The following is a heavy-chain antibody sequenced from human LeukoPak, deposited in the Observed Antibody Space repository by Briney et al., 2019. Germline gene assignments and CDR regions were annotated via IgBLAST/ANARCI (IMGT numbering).Heavy chain of an antibody. J-gene: IGHJ4*02. V-gene: IGHV4-30-4*01. D-gene: IGHD3-10*01. CDR3: ARDQGGSGTYPFDY. Sequence: SQTLSLTCTVSGGSISSGDYYWSWIRQPPGKGLEWIGYIYYSGNTYYNPSLKSRISISVDTSKNQLSLKLSSVTAADTAVYYCARDQGGSGTYPFDYWGQGTLVTVSS. CDR1: GGSISSGDYY. CDR2: IYYSGNT.